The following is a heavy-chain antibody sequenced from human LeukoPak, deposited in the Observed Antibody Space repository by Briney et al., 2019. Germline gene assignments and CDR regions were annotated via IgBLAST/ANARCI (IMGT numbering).Heavy chain of an antibody. CDR3: YNTGVYVAGQDAFAM. V-gene: IGHV4-39*01. D-gene: IGHD1-14*01. Sequence: SETLSLTCTVSGGSISSYNYHWGWIRQPPGEGLEWIGSLSYDGTIYPSPSLKSRLAISIDTSKNQLSLQLRSVTATDTAVYYCYNTGVYVAGQDAFAMWGQGTMVTVSS. CDR1: GGSISSYNYH. J-gene: IGHJ3*02. CDR2: LSYDGTI.